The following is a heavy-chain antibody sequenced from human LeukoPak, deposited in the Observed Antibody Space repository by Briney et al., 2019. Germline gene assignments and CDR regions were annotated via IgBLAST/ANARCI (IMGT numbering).Heavy chain of an antibody. CDR1: GFTVSSYA. J-gene: IGHJ4*02. V-gene: IGHV3-64D*06. CDR2: ISSNGGST. Sequence: GGSLRLSSSASGFTVSSYAMHWVRQAPGEGLEYVSAISSNGGSTYYADSVKGRFTISRDNSKNTLYLQMSSLRAEDTAVYYCVKDCSYYYGSGSPLDYWGQGTLVTVSS. D-gene: IGHD3-10*01. CDR3: VKDCSYYYGSGSPLDY.